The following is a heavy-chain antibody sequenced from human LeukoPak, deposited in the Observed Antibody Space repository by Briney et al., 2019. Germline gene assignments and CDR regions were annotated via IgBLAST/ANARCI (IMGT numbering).Heavy chain of an antibody. Sequence: PGGSLRLSCAASGFTFSSYSMNWVRQAPGKGLEWVSSISSSSSYIYYADSVKGRFTISRDNAKNSLYLQMNSLRAEDTAAYYCARVWSGYSRGWPRGYGGRETLVTFS. CDR2: ISSSSSYI. D-gene: IGHD6-19*01. J-gene: IGHJ4*02. CDR1: GFTFSSYS. V-gene: IGHV3-21*01. CDR3: ARVWSGYSRGWPRGY.